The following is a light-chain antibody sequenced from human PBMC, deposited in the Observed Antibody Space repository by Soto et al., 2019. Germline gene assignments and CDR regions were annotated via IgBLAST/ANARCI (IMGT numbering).Light chain of an antibody. J-gene: IGKJ4*01. CDR1: QDIAIY. CDR2: AAS. CDR3: QQLRSYPST. V-gene: IGKV1-9*01. Sequence: DIQLTQSPSFLSASVGDRVTITCRASQDIAIYLAWYQQKPGEAPKLLIYAASTLHGGVPSRFSGSGSGTDFALTITSLQAEDFATYYCQQLRSYPSTFGGGTKVDIK.